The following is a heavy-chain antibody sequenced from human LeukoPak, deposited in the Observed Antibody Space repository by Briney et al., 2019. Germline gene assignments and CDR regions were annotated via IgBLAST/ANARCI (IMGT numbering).Heavy chain of an antibody. V-gene: IGHV3-21*01. CDR3: ASSYGSGSYYGS. CDR2: ISRSSSYI. CDR1: GFTFSSYS. J-gene: IGHJ5*02. D-gene: IGHD3-10*01. Sequence: GGSLRLSCAASGFTFSSYSMNWVRQAPGKGLEWVSSISRSSSYIYYADSVKGRFTISRDNAKTSLYLQMNSLRAEDTAVYYCASSYGSGSYYGSWGQGTLVTVSS.